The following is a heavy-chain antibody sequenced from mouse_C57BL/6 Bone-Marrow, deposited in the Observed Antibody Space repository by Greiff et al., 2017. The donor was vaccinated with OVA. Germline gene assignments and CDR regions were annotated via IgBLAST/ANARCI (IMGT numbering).Heavy chain of an antibody. CDR2: IYPRSGNT. J-gene: IGHJ3*01. CDR1: GYTFTSYG. V-gene: IGHV1-81*01. CDR3: ARDDGYPSWFAY. D-gene: IGHD2-3*01. Sequence: VQLQQSGAELARPGASVKLSCKASGYTFTSYGISWVKQRTGQGLGWIGEIYPRSGNTYYNEKFKGKATLTADKSSSTAYMELRSLTSEDSAVYFCARDDGYPSWFAYWGQGTLVTVSA.